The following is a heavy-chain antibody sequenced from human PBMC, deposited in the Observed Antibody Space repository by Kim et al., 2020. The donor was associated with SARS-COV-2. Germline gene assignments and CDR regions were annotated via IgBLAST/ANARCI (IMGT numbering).Heavy chain of an antibody. D-gene: IGHD6-13*01. V-gene: IGHV3-53*01. J-gene: IGHJ3*02. CDR3: ARDFNWGIAAAGAFDI. Sequence: LSLTCAASGFTVSSNYMSWVRQAPGKGLEWVSVIYSGGSTYYADSVKGRFTISRDNSKNTLYLQMNSLRAEDTAVYYCARDFNWGIAAAGAFDIWGQ. CDR2: IYSGGST. CDR1: GFTVSSNY.